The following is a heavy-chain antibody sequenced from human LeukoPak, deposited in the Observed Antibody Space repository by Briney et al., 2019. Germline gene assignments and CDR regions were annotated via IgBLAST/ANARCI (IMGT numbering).Heavy chain of an antibody. Sequence: GGSLRLSCAASGFTFSSYGMHWVRQAPGKGLEWVAFIRYDGSNKYYADSVKGRFTISRDNSKNTLYLQMNSLRAEDTAVYYCAKDGLTEDILTGYYYWGQGTLVTVSS. CDR3: AKDGLTEDILTGYYY. V-gene: IGHV3-30*02. CDR2: IRYDGSNK. CDR1: GFTFSSYG. J-gene: IGHJ4*02. D-gene: IGHD3-9*01.